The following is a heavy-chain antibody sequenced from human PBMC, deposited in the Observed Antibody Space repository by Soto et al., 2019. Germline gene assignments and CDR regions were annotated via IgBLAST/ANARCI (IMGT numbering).Heavy chain of an antibody. CDR3: VRDGSKTLRDWFDP. D-gene: IGHD4-17*01. V-gene: IGHV4-4*07. Sequence: PSETLSLTCIVSGGSISKFYWSWIRKTAGKGLEWMGRVYAAGTTDYNPSLRSRVAMSVDISKKTFSLRLTSVTAADTGVYYCVRDGSKTLRDWFDPWGQGKLVTVYS. CDR2: VYAAGTT. CDR1: GGSISKFY. J-gene: IGHJ5*02.